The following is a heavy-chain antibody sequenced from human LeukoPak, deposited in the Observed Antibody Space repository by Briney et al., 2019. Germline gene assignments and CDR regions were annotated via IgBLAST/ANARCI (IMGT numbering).Heavy chain of an antibody. CDR3: ALRTQWLVGYFQH. CDR2: ISGSGGST. Sequence: GGSLRLSCAASGFTFSSYAMSWVRQAPGKGLEWVSAISGSGGSTYYADSVKGRFTISRDNSKNTLYLQMNSLRAEDTAVYYCALRTQWLVGYFQHWGQGTLVTVSS. CDR1: GFTFSSYA. J-gene: IGHJ1*01. D-gene: IGHD6-19*01. V-gene: IGHV3-23*01.